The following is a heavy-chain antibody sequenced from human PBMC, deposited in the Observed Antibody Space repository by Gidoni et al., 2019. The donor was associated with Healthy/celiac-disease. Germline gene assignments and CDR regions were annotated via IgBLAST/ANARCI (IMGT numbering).Heavy chain of an antibody. D-gene: IGHD6-13*01. Sequence: QLQLQESGPGLVKPSETLSLTCTVSGGSISSSSYYWGWIRQPPGKGLEWIGSIYYSGSTYYNPSLKSRVTISVDTSKNQFSLKLSSVTAADTAVYYCARQRGRSRWSAAGYWGQGTLVTVSS. CDR2: IYYSGST. J-gene: IGHJ4*02. CDR1: GGSISSSSYY. CDR3: ARQRGRSRWSAAGY. V-gene: IGHV4-39*01.